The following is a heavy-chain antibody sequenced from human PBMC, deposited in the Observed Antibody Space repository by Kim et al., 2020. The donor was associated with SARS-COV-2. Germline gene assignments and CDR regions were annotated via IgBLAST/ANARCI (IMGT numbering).Heavy chain of an antibody. D-gene: IGHD6-13*01. Sequence: VQGRFTISRDNSKNTLYLQMNSLGAEDMAVYYCAKQVAGSSWYPLYFDYWGQGTLVTVSS. V-gene: IGHV3-23*01. CDR3: AKQVAGSSWYPLYFDY. J-gene: IGHJ4*02.